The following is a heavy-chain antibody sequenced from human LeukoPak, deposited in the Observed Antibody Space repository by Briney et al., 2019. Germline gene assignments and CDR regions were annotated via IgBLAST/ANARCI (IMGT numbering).Heavy chain of an antibody. Sequence: PSETLSLTCAVYGGSFSGYYWSWIRQPPGKGLEWIGEINHSGSTNYNPSLKSRVTISVDTSKNQFSLNLSSVTAADTAVYYCARGSSGWYSIDYWGQGTLVTVSS. D-gene: IGHD6-19*01. V-gene: IGHV4-34*01. CDR2: INHSGST. J-gene: IGHJ4*02. CDR3: ARGSSGWYSIDY. CDR1: GGSFSGYY.